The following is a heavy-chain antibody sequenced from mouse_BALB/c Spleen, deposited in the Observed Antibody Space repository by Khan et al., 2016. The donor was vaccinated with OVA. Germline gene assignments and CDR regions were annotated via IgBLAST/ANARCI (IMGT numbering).Heavy chain of an antibody. CDR2: ISYSGNT. CDR3: ARVYGGDFDY. V-gene: IGHV3-2*02. J-gene: IGHJ2*01. Sequence: EVQLQESGPGLVKPSQSLSLTCTVTGYSITSDYAWNWIRQFPGNKLEWMGFISYSGNTKYNPSLKSRISVTRDTSKNPFFLQLNSVTTEDTATYYCARVYGGDFDYWGQGTTRTVSS. D-gene: IGHD2-10*02. CDR1: GYSITSDYA.